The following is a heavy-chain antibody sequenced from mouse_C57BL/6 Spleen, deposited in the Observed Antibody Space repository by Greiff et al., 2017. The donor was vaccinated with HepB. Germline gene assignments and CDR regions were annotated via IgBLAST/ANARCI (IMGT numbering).Heavy chain of an antibody. Sequence: EVQGVESGGGLVKPGGSLKLSCAASGFTFSDYGMHWVRQAPEKGLEWVAYISSVSSTIYYADTVKGRFTISRDNAKNTLFLQMTSLRSEDTAMYYCARTSYDYLAWFAYWGQGTLVTVSA. J-gene: IGHJ3*01. CDR3: ARTSYDYLAWFAY. CDR2: ISSVSSTI. D-gene: IGHD2-4*01. V-gene: IGHV5-17*01. CDR1: GFTFSDYG.